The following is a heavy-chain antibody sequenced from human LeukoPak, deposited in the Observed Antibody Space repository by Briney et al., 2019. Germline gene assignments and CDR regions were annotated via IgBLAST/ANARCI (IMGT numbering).Heavy chain of an antibody. V-gene: IGHV3-43*02. CDR1: GFTLGNYA. J-gene: IGHJ4*02. Sequence: GGSLRLSCATSGFTLGNYAMHWVRQAPGKGLEWVSLINWNSGSTKYANSVKGRFTISRDNSKNSLYLQMDGLRTEDAGFYYCARGRGSGSYLVDYLCQGTLVTVSS. D-gene: IGHD3-10*01. CDR3: ARGRGSGSYLVDY. CDR2: INWNSGST.